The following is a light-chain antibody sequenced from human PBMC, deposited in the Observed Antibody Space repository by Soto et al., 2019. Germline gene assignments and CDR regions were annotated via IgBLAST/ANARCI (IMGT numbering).Light chain of an antibody. CDR2: DAS. J-gene: IGKJ5*01. CDR1: QSVTSY. V-gene: IGKV3-11*01. CDR3: QQRSNWPIT. Sequence: NVLTLSTAIILLFTRERATLSCRDSQSVTSYLAWYQQKPGQAPRLLIYDASNRATGIPARFSGSGSGTDCTLTISCREPEDFAVYYCQQRSNWPITFCQGTRREIK.